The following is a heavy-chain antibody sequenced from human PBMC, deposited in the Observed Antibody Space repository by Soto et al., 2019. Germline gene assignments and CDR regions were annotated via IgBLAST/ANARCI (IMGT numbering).Heavy chain of an antibody. J-gene: IGHJ6*02. D-gene: IGHD6-13*01. Sequence: SETLSLTCTVSGGSMRSYYWSWIRQPPGKGLEWIGYIYYSGVSNYNPPPKSRVTMSVDTSNNQFFLKLNSVTAADTAVYYCTREGTSSWSGDYGMDVCGQGTMITVSS. CDR3: TREGTSSWSGDYGMDV. CDR2: IYYSGVS. V-gene: IGHV4-59*01. CDR1: GGSMRSYY.